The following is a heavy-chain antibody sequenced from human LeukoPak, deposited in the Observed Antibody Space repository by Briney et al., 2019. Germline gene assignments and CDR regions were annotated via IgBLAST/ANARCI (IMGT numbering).Heavy chain of an antibody. CDR2: ISGYNGNT. D-gene: IGHD1-26*01. CDR1: GYTFTSYG. Sequence: ASVKVSCKASGYTFTSYGISWVRQAPGQGLEWMGWISGYNGNTNYAQKLQGRVTMTTDTSTSTAYMELRSLRSDDTAVYYCAGDWEKRGVDAFDIWGQGTMVTVSS. V-gene: IGHV1-18*01. J-gene: IGHJ3*02. CDR3: AGDWEKRGVDAFDI.